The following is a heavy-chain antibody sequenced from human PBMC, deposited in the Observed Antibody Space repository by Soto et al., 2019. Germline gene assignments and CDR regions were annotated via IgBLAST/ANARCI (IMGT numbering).Heavy chain of an antibody. CDR1: GFTFSSYG. D-gene: IGHD1-26*01. CDR2: ISYDGSNK. CDR3: ARDVYSRWELLGLGGFDP. V-gene: IGHV3-30*03. J-gene: IGHJ5*02. Sequence: QVQLVESGGGVVQPGRSLRLSCAASGFTFSSYGMHWVRQAPGKGLEWVAVISYDGSNKYYADSVKGRFTISRDNSKNTLYLQMNSLRAEDTAVYYCARDVYSRWELLGLGGFDPWGQGTLVTVSS.